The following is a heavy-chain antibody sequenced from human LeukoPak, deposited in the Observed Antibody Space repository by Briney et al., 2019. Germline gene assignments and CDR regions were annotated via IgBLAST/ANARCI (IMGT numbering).Heavy chain of an antibody. Sequence: GGSLRLPCAASGFTFSSYSMNWVRQAPGKGLEWVSYISSSSSTIYYADSVKGRFTISRDNAKNSLYLQMSSLRAEDTAVYYCAREWGYSGSYYPYWGQGTLVTVSS. CDR1: GFTFSSYS. D-gene: IGHD1-26*01. CDR2: ISSSSSTI. J-gene: IGHJ4*02. CDR3: AREWGYSGSYYPY. V-gene: IGHV3-48*01.